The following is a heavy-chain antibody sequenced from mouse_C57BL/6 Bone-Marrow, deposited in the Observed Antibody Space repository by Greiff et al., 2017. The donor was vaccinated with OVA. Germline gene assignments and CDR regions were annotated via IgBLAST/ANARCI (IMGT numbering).Heavy chain of an antibody. V-gene: IGHV1-9*01. CDR1: GYTFTGYW. CDR2: ILPGSGST. Sequence: QVQLQQSGAELMKPGASVKLSCKATGYTFTGYWIEWVKQRPGHGLEWIGEILPGSGSTNYNEKFKGKATFTADTSSNTAYMQLNSLTTEDSAIYYCARRGDYYGSSYDWYFDVWGTGTTVTVSS. CDR3: ARRGDYYGSSYDWYFDV. D-gene: IGHD1-1*01. J-gene: IGHJ1*03.